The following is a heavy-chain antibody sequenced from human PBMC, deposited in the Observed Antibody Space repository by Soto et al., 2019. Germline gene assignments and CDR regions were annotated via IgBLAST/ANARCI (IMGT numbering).Heavy chain of an antibody. CDR1: GFTFSSYG. Sequence: QVQLVESGGGVVQPGRSLRLSCAASGFTFSSYGMHWVRQAPGKGLEWVAVIWYDGTNKYYADSVKGRFTISRDNSKNTLDLQMTGLRAEDTAVYYCARDPTKRWLQIRRLYYGMDVWGQGTTVIVSS. CDR3: ARDPTKRWLQIRRLYYGMDV. D-gene: IGHD5-12*01. CDR2: IWYDGTNK. V-gene: IGHV3-33*01. J-gene: IGHJ6*02.